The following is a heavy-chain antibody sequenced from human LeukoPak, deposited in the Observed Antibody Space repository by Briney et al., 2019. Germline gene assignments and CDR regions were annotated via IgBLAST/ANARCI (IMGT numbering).Heavy chain of an antibody. CDR2: ISGRSTYI. Sequence: GGSLRLSCAASGFTFSTYTINWVRQAPGKGLEWVSSISGRSTYIYYADSVRGRFTISRDNAKNSLYLQTNSLRAEDTAVYYCARDHTADDNSAYYYAAFDIWGQGTMVTVSS. J-gene: IGHJ3*02. D-gene: IGHD3-22*01. CDR3: ARDHTADDNSAYYYAAFDI. V-gene: IGHV3-21*01. CDR1: GFTFSTYT.